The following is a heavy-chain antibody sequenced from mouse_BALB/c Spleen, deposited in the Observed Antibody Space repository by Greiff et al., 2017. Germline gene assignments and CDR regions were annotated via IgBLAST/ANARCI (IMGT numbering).Heavy chain of an antibody. Sequence: EVQLVESGGDLVKPGGSLKLSCAASGFTFSSYGMSWVRQTPDKRLEWVATISSGGSYTYYPDSVKGRFTISRDNAKNTLYLQMSSLKSEDTAMYYCARALYDYDVVFDYWGQGTTLTVSS. V-gene: IGHV5-6*01. CDR2: ISSGGSYT. CDR3: ARALYDYDVVFDY. D-gene: IGHD2-4*01. CDR1: GFTFSSYG. J-gene: IGHJ2*01.